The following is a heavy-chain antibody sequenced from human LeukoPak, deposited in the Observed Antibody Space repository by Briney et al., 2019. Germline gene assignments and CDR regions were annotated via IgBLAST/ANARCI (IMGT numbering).Heavy chain of an antibody. J-gene: IGHJ4*02. CDR3: AKNQGQWLVPVDY. CDR1: GFTFSNYA. Sequence: AGGSQRLSCAASGFTFSNYAMSWVRQAPGKGLEWVSSMSGSGGSTYYADSVKGRFTISRDNSKNTLYLQMNNLRAEDTALYYCAKNQGQWLVPVDYWGQGTLVTVSS. D-gene: IGHD6-19*01. V-gene: IGHV3-23*01. CDR2: MSGSGGST.